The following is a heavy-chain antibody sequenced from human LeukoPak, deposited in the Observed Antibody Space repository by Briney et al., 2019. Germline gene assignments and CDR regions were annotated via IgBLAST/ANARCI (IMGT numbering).Heavy chain of an antibody. J-gene: IGHJ3*01. CDR3: ARFDYVWGNGNHGMDAFDL. V-gene: IGHV4-38-2*01. D-gene: IGHD3-16*01. CDR1: GFSISNGFS. CDR2: ISQTENS. Sequence: KASETLSLTCGVSGFSISNGFSWGWIRQSPGKGLEWIGSISQTENSYNTPSLKSRVTISVDTSKNQFSLKLSSVTAADTAVYYCARFDYVWGNGNHGMDAFDLWGQGTMVTVSS.